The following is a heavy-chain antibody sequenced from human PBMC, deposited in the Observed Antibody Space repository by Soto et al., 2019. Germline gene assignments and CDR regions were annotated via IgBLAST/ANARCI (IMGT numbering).Heavy chain of an antibody. V-gene: IGHV4-59*01. J-gene: IGHJ4*02. Sequence: PSETLSLTCTVSGDSISAYSWSWVRQPPGKGLEWIGNIHYNGNTKYNPSLKSRVTMSVDTSKNQFSLRLIPVTAADTAIYFCAREGNLGRWLQPLDFWGQGTLVTVSS. CDR2: IHYNGNT. D-gene: IGHD5-12*01. CDR3: AREGNLGRWLQPLDF. CDR1: GDSISAYS.